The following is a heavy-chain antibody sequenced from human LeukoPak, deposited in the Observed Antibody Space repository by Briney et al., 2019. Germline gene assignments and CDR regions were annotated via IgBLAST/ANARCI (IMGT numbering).Heavy chain of an antibody. Sequence: SETLSLTCTVSGGSISSGDYYWNWIRQHPGKGLEWIGYIYTSGSTYYNPSLKSRVTISIDTSKSQFSLKLTSVTAADTAVYYCARWVGTITPYYYGMDVWGQGTTATVSS. D-gene: IGHD5-24*01. CDR3: ARWVGTITPYYYGMDV. J-gene: IGHJ6*02. CDR1: GGSISSGDYY. V-gene: IGHV4-31*03. CDR2: IYTSGST.